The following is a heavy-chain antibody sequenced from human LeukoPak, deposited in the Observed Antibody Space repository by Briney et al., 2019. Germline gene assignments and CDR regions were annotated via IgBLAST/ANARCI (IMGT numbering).Heavy chain of an antibody. V-gene: IGHV3-7*01. Sequence: PGESLRLSCAASGFTFSGYWMSWVRQAPGKGLEWVANIKQDGSEKYYVDSVKGRFTISRDNAKNSLYLKMNSLRAEDTAVYYCARFNSPHYYGSGLNWFDPWGQGTLVTVSS. D-gene: IGHD3-10*01. CDR1: GFTFSGYW. CDR2: IKQDGSEK. J-gene: IGHJ5*02. CDR3: ARFNSPHYYGSGLNWFDP.